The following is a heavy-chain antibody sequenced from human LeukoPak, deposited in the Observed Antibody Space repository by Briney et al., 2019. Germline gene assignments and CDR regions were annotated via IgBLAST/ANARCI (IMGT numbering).Heavy chain of an antibody. D-gene: IGHD5-12*01. CDR3: ARTYDENPLGWFDP. J-gene: IGHJ5*02. CDR1: GGSISGYY. Sequence: SETLSLTCTVSGGSISGYYWTWIRQPAGKGLEWIGRIYSSGSTNYNPSLKSRVTMSADTSKNQFSLKLTSVTAADTAVYYCARTYDENPLGWFDPWGQGTLVTVSS. V-gene: IGHV4-4*07. CDR2: IYSSGST.